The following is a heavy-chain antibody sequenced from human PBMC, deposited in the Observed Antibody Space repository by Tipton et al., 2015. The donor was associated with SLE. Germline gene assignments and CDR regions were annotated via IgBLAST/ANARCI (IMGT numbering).Heavy chain of an antibody. CDR3: ARGTGGLFDP. D-gene: IGHD1-14*01. V-gene: IGHV4-34*01. CDR1: GGSISSYY. Sequence: TLSLTCTVSGGSISSYYWSWIRQPPGKGLEWIGEINHSGSTNSNPSLKSRVTISVDTSKNQFSLKLSSVTAADTAVYYCARGTGGLFDPWGQGTLVTVSS. CDR2: INHSGST. J-gene: IGHJ5*02.